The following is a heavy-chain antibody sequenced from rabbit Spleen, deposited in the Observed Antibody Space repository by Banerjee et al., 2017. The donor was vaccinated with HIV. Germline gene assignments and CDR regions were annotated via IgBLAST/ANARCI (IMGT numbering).Heavy chain of an antibody. CDR2: IDPVFGSA. V-gene: IGHV1S45*01. CDR3: ARDGAGGSYFAL. CDR1: GFSFSSVYW. J-gene: IGHJ3*01. D-gene: IGHD8-1*01. Sequence: QEQLVESGGGLVQLEGSLTLTCTASGFSFSSVYWICWVRQAPGKGLEWIGYIDPVFGSAYYASWVNGRFSISRENTQNTVFLQMTSLTAADTATYFCARDGAGGSYFALWGQGTLVTVS.